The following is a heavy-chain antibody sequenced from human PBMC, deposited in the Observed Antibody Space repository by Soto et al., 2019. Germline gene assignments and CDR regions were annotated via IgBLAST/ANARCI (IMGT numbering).Heavy chain of an antibody. Sequence: SETLSLTCTVSGGSIRRYYWSWIRQPPGKGLEWIGYIYYSGSTNYNPSLKSRVTISVDTSKNQFSLKLSSVTAADTAVYYCASPKIAFYNWLAPWGQRTLVPVSS. V-gene: IGHV4-59*08. CDR1: GGSIRRYY. CDR2: IYYSGST. J-gene: IGHJ5*02. CDR3: ASPKIAFYNWLAP.